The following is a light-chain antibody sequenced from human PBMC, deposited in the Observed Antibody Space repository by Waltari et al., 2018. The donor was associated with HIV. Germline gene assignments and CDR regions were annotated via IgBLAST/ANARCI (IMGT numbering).Light chain of an antibody. J-gene: IGLJ2*01. CDR3: SALDRSLSAVV. CDR1: SDNVGNQG. V-gene: IGLV10-54*02. Sequence: QAGLTQPPSVSKGLRQTATLTCTGNSDNVGNQGATWLQQHQGHPPKLLFYRDTKRPSGISERFSADRSGNTAALTITGLQPEDEADYICSALDRSLSAVVFGGGTTLIVL. CDR2: RDT.